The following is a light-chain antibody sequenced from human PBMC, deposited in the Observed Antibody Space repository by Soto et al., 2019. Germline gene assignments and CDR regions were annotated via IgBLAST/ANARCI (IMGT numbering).Light chain of an antibody. CDR2: GAS. Sequence: EIVMTQSPDTLYVSPGEGATLSCRASQSVSSNLAWYQQKPGQAPRLLIYGASTRATGIPARFSGSGSGTEFTLTISSLQSEDFAVYYCQQYNNWPPITFGQGTRLENK. J-gene: IGKJ5*01. V-gene: IGKV3-15*01. CDR3: QQYNNWPPIT. CDR1: QSVSSN.